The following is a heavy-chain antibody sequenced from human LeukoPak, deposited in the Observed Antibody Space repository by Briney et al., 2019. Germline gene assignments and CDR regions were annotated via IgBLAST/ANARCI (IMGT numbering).Heavy chain of an antibody. CDR1: GGTLNSHA. J-gene: IGHJ6*03. D-gene: IGHD1-26*01. Sequence: GSSVKVSCKASGGTLNSHAISWVRQAPGQGLEWMGEIIPFFGSTNHAQKFQDRVTVTTDEFMTTAYMELSSLRSEDTAVYFCAGGLLKRGSCPHYGDYHYMDVWGKGTTVTVSS. V-gene: IGHV1-69*05. CDR3: AGGLLKRGSCPHYGDYHYMDV. CDR2: IIPFFGST.